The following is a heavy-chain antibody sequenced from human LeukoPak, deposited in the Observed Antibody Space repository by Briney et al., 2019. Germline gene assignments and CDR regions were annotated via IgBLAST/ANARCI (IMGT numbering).Heavy chain of an antibody. Sequence: PGRSLRLSCAASGFTFSSYGMHWVRQAPGKGLEWVAVIWYDGSNKYYADPVKGRFTISRDNSKNTLYLQMNSLRAEDTAVYYCARDRLFYYDSSGYYRALEIFYYYYYGMDVWGQGTLVTVSS. CDR1: GFTFSSYG. J-gene: IGHJ6*02. V-gene: IGHV3-33*01. CDR2: IWYDGSNK. CDR3: ARDRLFYYDSSGYYRALEIFYYYYYGMDV. D-gene: IGHD3-22*01.